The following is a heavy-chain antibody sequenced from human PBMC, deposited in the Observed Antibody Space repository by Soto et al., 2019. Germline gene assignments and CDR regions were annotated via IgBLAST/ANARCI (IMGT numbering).Heavy chain of an antibody. CDR2: ISSSSSYI. CDR3: AKNSDIYGPYFFDY. Sequence: PGGSLRLSCTGSGFTFSSSTMTWVRQGPGKGLEWVSSISSSSSYIYFADSLKGRFTISRDNAKNSLYLQMNSLRAEDTAVYYCAKNSDIYGPYFFDYWGQGSLVTV. J-gene: IGHJ4*02. D-gene: IGHD5-18*01. CDR1: GFTFSSST. V-gene: IGHV3-21*06.